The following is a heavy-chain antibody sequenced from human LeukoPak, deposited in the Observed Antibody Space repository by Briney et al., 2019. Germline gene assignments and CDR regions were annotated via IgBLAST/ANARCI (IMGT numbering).Heavy chain of an antibody. D-gene: IGHD3-3*01. Sequence: SVKLSCKASGGTFSSYAISWVRQAPGQGVEWMGRIIPILGIANYAQKFQGRVTITADKSTSTAYMELSSLRSEDTAVYYCASILDFWSGHADWFDPWGQGTLVTVSS. CDR3: ASILDFWSGHADWFDP. CDR2: IIPILGIA. J-gene: IGHJ5*02. CDR1: GGTFSSYA. V-gene: IGHV1-69*04.